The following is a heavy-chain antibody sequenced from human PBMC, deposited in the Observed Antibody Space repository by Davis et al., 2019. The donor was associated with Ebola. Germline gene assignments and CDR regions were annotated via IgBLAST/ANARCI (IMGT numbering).Heavy chain of an antibody. V-gene: IGHV3-74*01. Sequence: PGGSLRLSCAASGFTFSSYWMHWVRQAPGKGLVWVSRINSDGSSTSYADSVKGRFTISRDNAKNSLYLQMNSLRAEDTAVYYCARERGAVTYYDFWSGYFSLGYWGQGTLVTVSS. CDR2: INSDGSST. CDR3: ARERGAVTYYDFWSGYFSLGY. CDR1: GFTFSSYW. J-gene: IGHJ4*02. D-gene: IGHD3-3*01.